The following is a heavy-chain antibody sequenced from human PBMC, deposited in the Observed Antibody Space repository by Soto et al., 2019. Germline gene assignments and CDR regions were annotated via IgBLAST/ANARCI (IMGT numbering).Heavy chain of an antibody. CDR3: AREVEGGGYAFGDYYYYYMDV. CDR1: GFTFSDYY. Sequence: QVQLVESGGGLVKPGGSLRLSCAASGFTFSDYYMSWIRQAPGKGLEWVSYISSSGSTIYYADSVKGRFTISRDNAKKSLYLQMNSLRAEDTAVYYCAREVEGGGYAFGDYYYYYMDVWGKGTTVTVSS. D-gene: IGHD5-12*01. J-gene: IGHJ6*03. CDR2: ISSSGSTI. V-gene: IGHV3-11*01.